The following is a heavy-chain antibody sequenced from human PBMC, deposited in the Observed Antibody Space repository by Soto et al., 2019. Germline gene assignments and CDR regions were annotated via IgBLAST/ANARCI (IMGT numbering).Heavy chain of an antibody. J-gene: IGHJ3*02. V-gene: IGHV3-33*01. Sequence: GGSLRLSCAASGFTFSRYGMHWVRQAPGKGLEWVAVIWYDGSNKYYADSVKGRFTISRDNSKYTLYLQMNSLRAEDTAVYYCARGLRGYCTNGVCYAVNAFDIWGQGTMVTVSS. CDR1: GFTFSRYG. CDR2: IWYDGSNK. D-gene: IGHD2-8*01. CDR3: ARGLRGYCTNGVCYAVNAFDI.